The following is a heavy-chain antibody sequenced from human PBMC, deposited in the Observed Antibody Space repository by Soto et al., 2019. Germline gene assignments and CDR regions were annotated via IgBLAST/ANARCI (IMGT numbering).Heavy chain of an antibody. Sequence: QVQLVESGGGVVQPGRSLRLSCAASGFTFSSYGMHWVRQAPGKGLEWVAVISYDGSNKYYADSVKGRFTISRDNSKNTLYRQMTSLRGEDTAVYYCAKKRGGGGAAAGTLDYWGQGTLVTVSS. CDR1: GFTFSSYG. J-gene: IGHJ4*02. CDR2: ISYDGSNK. CDR3: AKKRGGGGAAAGTLDY. D-gene: IGHD6-13*01. V-gene: IGHV3-30*18.